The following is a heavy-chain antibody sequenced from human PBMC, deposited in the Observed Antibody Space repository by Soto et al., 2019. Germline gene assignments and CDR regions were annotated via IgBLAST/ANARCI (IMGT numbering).Heavy chain of an antibody. V-gene: IGHV3-23*01. J-gene: IGHJ6*02. D-gene: IGHD3-10*01. Sequence: PGGSLRLSCAASGFTFSSYAMSWVRQAPGKGLEWVSAISGSGGSTYYADSVKGRFTISRDNSKNTLYLQMNSLRAEDTAVYYCAKDNAAYYYGSGSYNMGMDVWGQGTTVTVSS. CDR2: ISGSGGST. CDR3: AKDNAAYYYGSGSYNMGMDV. CDR1: GFTFSSYA.